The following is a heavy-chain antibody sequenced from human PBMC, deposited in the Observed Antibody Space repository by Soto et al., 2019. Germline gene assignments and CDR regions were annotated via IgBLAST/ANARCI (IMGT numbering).Heavy chain of an antibody. CDR3: ARDCSVGRSYPALGA. D-gene: IGHD2-15*01. Sequence: EVQVVESGGGLIQPGGSLRLSCAASGFTVSSSYMSWVRQAPGKGLEWVSFIYSGGSTYYAASVKGRFTISRENSMNTLYLQMNSLRAEDTAVYYCARDCSVGRSYPALGAWGQGTLVTVSS. CDR2: IYSGGST. CDR1: GFTVSSSY. V-gene: IGHV3-53*01. J-gene: IGHJ5*02.